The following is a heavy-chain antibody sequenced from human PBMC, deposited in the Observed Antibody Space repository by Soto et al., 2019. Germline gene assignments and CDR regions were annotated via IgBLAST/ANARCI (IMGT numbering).Heavy chain of an antibody. CDR1: GGSISSGGYY. CDR2: NYYSGIT. Sequence: QVQLQESGPGLVKPSQTLSLTCTVSGGSISSGGYYWTWIRQHPGKGLEWIGYNYYSGITYYNPSLKSRDNISLDTSNNQFSLKLSSVPAADTAVYYCARGSSIAGLYYGMDVWGQGTTVTVSS. D-gene: IGHD6-6*01. J-gene: IGHJ6*02. CDR3: ARGSSIAGLYYGMDV. V-gene: IGHV4-31*03.